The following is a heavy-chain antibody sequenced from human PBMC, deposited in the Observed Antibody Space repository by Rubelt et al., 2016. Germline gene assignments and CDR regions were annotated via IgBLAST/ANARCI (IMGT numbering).Heavy chain of an antibody. D-gene: IGHD3-10*01. CDR2: ISWNSGSI. J-gene: IGHJ3*02. V-gene: IGHV3-9*01. CDR3: ATTSGVLLWFGEGAFDI. Sequence: GKGLEWVSGISWNSGSIGYADSVKGRFTISRDNAKNSLYLQMNSLRAEDTVLYYCATTSGVLLWFGEGAFDIWGQGTMVTGSS.